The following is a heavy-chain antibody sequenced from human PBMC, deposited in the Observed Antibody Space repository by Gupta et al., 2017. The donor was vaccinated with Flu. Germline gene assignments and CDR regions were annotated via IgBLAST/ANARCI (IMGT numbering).Heavy chain of an antibody. D-gene: IGHD3-10*01. CDR3: ARYGDTTSSGRFDY. CDR1: GFTFRRYW. V-gene: IGHV3-7*01. Sequence: EVQLVESGGGLVQPGGSLRLPCAPSGFTFRRYWMTWVRQAPGKGLEWVANINHDGSEKNYVDSVKGRFTISRDNAKNSLYLQMNSLRAEDTAVYYCARYGDTTSSGRFDYWGQGTLVTVSS. CDR2: INHDGSEK. J-gene: IGHJ4*02.